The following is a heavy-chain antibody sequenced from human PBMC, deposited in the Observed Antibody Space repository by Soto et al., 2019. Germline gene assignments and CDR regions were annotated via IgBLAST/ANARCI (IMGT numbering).Heavy chain of an antibody. Sequence: QVQLVQSGAEVKKPGSSVKVSCKASGGTVSSYAIIWVRQAPGQGLEWMGGLIPIFGTTNYAQKFQGRVTITADESTSTAYMELSSLRSDDTAVYYCARAPPPYYDILTGYLDYWGQGTLVTVSS. CDR1: GGTVSSYA. CDR3: ARAPPPYYDILTGYLDY. J-gene: IGHJ4*02. V-gene: IGHV1-69*01. D-gene: IGHD3-9*01. CDR2: LIPIFGTT.